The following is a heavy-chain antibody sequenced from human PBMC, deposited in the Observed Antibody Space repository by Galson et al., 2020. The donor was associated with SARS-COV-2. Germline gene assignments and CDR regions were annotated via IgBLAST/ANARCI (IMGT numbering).Heavy chain of an antibody. Sequence: GGSLRLSCAASGFTFSSYAMSWVRQAPGKGLEWVSAISGSGGSTYYADSVKGRFTISRDNSKNTLYLQMNSLRAEDTAVYYCAKVRTTVTTLSPFHYYYYYYGMDVWGQGTTVTVSS. CDR1: GFTFSSYA. J-gene: IGHJ6*02. D-gene: IGHD4-17*01. CDR3: AKVRTTVTTLSPFHYYYYYYGMDV. CDR2: ISGSGGST. V-gene: IGHV3-23*01.